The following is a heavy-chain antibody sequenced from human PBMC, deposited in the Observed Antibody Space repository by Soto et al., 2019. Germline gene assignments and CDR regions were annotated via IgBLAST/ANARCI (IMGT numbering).Heavy chain of an antibody. CDR3: ARGPGKYFDY. J-gene: IGHJ4*02. CDR2: KYYSGST. CDR1: GGSVSSDSYY. V-gene: IGHV4-61*01. Sequence: PSETLSLTCTVSGGSVSSDSYYGKWIRQPPGKGLEWIGYKYYSGSTNYNPSLKSRVTISVDTSKNQFSLKLSSVTVEDTAVYNCARGPGKYFDYWGLGTLVTSPQ.